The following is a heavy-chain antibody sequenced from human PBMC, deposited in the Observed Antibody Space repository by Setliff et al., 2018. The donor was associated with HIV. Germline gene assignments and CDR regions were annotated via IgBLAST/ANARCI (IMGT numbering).Heavy chain of an antibody. CDR3: ARLEPNYYYYYMDV. CDR1: GGSMTGQY. CDR2: IYSTGNT. Sequence: SETLSLTCTVSGGSMTGQYWSWIRQPPGKGLEWIGYIYSTGNTYYSPSLKSRVTISIDTSKNKFSLKLTSVTAADTAVYYCARLEPNYYYYYMDVWGKGTTVTVSS. J-gene: IGHJ6*03. V-gene: IGHV4-59*11. D-gene: IGHD1-1*01.